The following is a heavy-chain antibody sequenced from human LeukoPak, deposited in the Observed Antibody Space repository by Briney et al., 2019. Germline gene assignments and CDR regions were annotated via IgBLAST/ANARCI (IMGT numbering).Heavy chain of an antibody. Sequence: SVKVSCKASGGTFSSYTISWVRQAPGQGLEWMGRIIPILGIANYAQKFQGRVTITADKSTSTAYMELSSLRSEDTAVYYCARGGNEYSSSLRRWGQGTLVTASS. J-gene: IGHJ4*02. CDR3: ARGGNEYSSSLRR. V-gene: IGHV1-69*02. CDR2: IIPILGIA. CDR1: GGTFSSYT. D-gene: IGHD6-6*01.